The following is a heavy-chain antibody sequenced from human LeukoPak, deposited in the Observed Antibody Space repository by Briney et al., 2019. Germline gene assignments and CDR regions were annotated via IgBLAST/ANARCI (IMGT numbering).Heavy chain of an antibody. D-gene: IGHD2-15*01. J-gene: IGHJ4*02. V-gene: IGHV3-30*18. CDR2: ISYDGSNK. CDR1: GFTFSSYS. CDR3: AKDEGYCSGGSCDVN. Sequence: PGGSLRLSCAASGFTFSSYSMNWVRQAPGKGLEWVAVISYDGSNKYYADSVKGRFTISRDNSKNTLYLQMNSLRAEDTAVYYCAKDEGYCSGGSCDVNWGQGTLVTVSS.